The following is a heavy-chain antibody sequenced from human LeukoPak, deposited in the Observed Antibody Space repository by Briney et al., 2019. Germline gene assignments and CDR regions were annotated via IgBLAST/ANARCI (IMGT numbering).Heavy chain of an antibody. Sequence: GGSLRLSCAASGFIFSSYAMSWVRQAPGKGLEWVSAISGSGGKTYYADSVKGRFTISRDNSKNTLYLQMNSLKTEDTAVYYCTTEAVLRYFDWLLDKTDAFDIWGQGTMVTVSS. CDR3: TTEAVLRYFDWLLDKTDAFDI. CDR2: ISGSGGKT. CDR1: GFIFSSYA. V-gene: IGHV3-23*01. J-gene: IGHJ3*02. D-gene: IGHD3-9*01.